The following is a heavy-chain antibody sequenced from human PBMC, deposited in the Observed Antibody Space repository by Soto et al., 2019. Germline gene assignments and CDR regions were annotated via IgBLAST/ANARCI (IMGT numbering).Heavy chain of an antibody. Sequence: GESLKISCKGSGYSFTNYWIGWVRQMPGKGLEWMGIIYPGNSNTRYSPSFQGQVTISADKSISTAYLQWSSLKASDTAMYYCARQGYCSSTACYTVDYWGQGTLVTVSS. V-gene: IGHV5-51*01. CDR3: ARQGYCSSTACYTVDY. CDR1: GYSFTNYW. D-gene: IGHD2-2*02. J-gene: IGHJ4*02. CDR2: IYPGNSNT.